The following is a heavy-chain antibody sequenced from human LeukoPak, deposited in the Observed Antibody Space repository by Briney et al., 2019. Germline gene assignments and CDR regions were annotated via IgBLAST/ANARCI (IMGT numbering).Heavy chain of an antibody. J-gene: IGHJ4*02. V-gene: IGHV3-23*01. CDR2: ISGTYDNT. Sequence: PGGSLRLSCAASGFTFSSYAMSWVRQPPGKGLEWVSGISGTYDNTWYADSVKGRFTISRDDSKNTVYLQMNSLRADDTAVYYCAKDYVNQGHCIGGVCDPFDYWGQGTLVTVSS. CDR3: AKDYVNQGHCIGGVCDPFDY. D-gene: IGHD2-8*02. CDR1: GFTFSSYA.